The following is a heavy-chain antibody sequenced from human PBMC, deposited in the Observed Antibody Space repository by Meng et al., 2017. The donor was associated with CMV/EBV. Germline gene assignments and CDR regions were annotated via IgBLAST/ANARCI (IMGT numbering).Heavy chain of an antibody. CDR3: ARDRWVSSWGYYYGMDV. CDR1: GGSFSGYY. D-gene: IGHD6-13*01. CDR2: INHSGST. Sequence: GSLRPSCTVYGGSFSGYYWSWNRQPPGKGLEWIGEINHSGSTNYNPSPKSRVTISVDTSKDQFSLKLGSVAAADTAVYYCARDRWVSSWGYYYGMDVWGQGTTVTVSS. J-gene: IGHJ6*02. V-gene: IGHV4-34*01.